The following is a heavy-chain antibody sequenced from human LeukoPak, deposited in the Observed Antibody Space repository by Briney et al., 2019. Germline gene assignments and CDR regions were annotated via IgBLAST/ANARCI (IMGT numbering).Heavy chain of an antibody. D-gene: IGHD3-10*01. Sequence: PGRSLRLSCAASGFTFSSFWTRWVRRAQGKGREGVANIKNDGSEEYYVDSVKGRFTISRDNATNSLFLQMNSLTVEDTTVYYCARAIRGSAVDTGDRWGQGTLVTVSS. J-gene: IGHJ4*02. CDR2: IKNDGSEE. CDR1: GFTFSSFW. V-gene: IGHV3-7*01. CDR3: ARAIRGSAVDTGDR.